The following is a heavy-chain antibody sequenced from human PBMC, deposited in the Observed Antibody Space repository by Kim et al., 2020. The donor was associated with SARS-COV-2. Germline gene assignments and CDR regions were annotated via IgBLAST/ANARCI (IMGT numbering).Heavy chain of an antibody. Sequence: QGRVTITADESTSTAYMELSSLRSEDTAVYYCARDNDFWSGYYSRRGFDIWGQGTMVTVSS. V-gene: IGHV1-69*01. CDR3: ARDNDFWSGYYSRRGFDI. J-gene: IGHJ3*02. D-gene: IGHD3-3*01.